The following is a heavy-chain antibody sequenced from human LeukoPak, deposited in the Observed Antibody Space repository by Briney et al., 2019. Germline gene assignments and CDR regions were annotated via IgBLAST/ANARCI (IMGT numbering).Heavy chain of an antibody. V-gene: IGHV3-7*01. CDR1: GFTFSSYW. D-gene: IGHD3-10*01. Sequence: GGSLRLSCAASGFTFSSYWMSWVRQAPGKGLEWVANIKQDGSEKYYVDSVKGRFTISRDNAKNSLYLQMNSLGAEDTAVYYCARVSSKATVRGLITKKNYYYYYMDVWGKGTTVTISS. J-gene: IGHJ6*03. CDR2: IKQDGSEK. CDR3: ARVSSKATVRGLITKKNYYYYYMDV.